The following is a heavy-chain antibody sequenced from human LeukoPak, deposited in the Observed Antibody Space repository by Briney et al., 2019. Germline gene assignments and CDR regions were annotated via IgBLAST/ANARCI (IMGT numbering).Heavy chain of an antibody. J-gene: IGHJ6*03. V-gene: IGHV1-2*04. CDR3: ARDLLPAVMSYYYYYMDV. CDR1: GYTFTGYY. CDR2: INPNSGGT. D-gene: IGHD2-2*01. Sequence: GASVKVSCKASGYTFTGYYMHWVRQAPGQGLEWMGWINPNSGGTNYAQKFQGWVTMTRDTSISTAYMELSRLGSDDTAVYYCARDLLPAVMSYYYYYMDVWGKGTTVTVSS.